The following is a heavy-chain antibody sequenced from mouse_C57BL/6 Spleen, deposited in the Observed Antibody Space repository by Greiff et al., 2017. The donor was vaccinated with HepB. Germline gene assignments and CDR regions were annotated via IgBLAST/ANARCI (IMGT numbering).Heavy chain of an antibody. J-gene: IGHJ1*03. CDR1: GFTFSSYA. CDR2: ISDGGSYT. CDR3: ARAGYCDV. V-gene: IGHV5-4*03. Sequence: DVMLVESGGGLVKPGGSLKLSCAASGFTFSSYAMSWVRQTPEKRLEWVATISDGGSYTYYPDNVKGRFTISRDNAKNNLYLQMRHLKSEDTAMYYCARAGYCDVWGTGTTVTVSS.